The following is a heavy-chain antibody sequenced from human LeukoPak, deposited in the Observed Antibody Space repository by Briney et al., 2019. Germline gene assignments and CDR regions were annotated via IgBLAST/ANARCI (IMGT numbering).Heavy chain of an antibody. CDR3: ARGGIAEIKGDY. CDR2: ISSSGNTI. Sequence: GGSLRLSCAASRFIFSSYSMNWVRQAPGKGLEWVSYISSSGNTIYYADSVKGRFTISRDNAKNSLYLQMNSLRAEDTAVYYCARGGIAEIKGDYWGQGTLVTVSS. J-gene: IGHJ4*02. CDR1: RFIFSSYS. V-gene: IGHV3-48*04. D-gene: IGHD6-13*01.